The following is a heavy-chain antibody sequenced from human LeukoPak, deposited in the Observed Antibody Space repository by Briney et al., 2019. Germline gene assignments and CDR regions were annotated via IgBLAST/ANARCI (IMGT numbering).Heavy chain of an antibody. CDR1: GFTFSDYY. CDR2: ISSSGSTK. Sequence: GGSLRLSCAASGFTFSDYYMSWIRQAPGKGLEWVSYISSSGSTKYYADSVKGRFTISRDNAKNSLYLQMNSLRAEDTAVYYCAKDPYSLIIAAAGKDYWGQGTLVTVSS. CDR3: AKDPYSLIIAAAGKDY. D-gene: IGHD6-13*01. J-gene: IGHJ4*02. V-gene: IGHV3-11*01.